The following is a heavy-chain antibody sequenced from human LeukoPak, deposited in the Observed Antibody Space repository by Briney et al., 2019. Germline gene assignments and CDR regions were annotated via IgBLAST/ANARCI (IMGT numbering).Heavy chain of an antibody. J-gene: IGHJ4*02. CDR3: ARYPGDRFDY. V-gene: IGHV3-48*04. Sequence: GGSLRLSCAASGFTFSSYRMNWVRQAPGKGLEWVSYISSSGSSIYFADSVRGRFTISRDNAKNSLYLQMNSLRAEDTAVYYCARYPGDRFDYWGQGTLVTVSS. CDR2: ISSSGSSI. D-gene: IGHD1-14*01. CDR1: GFTFSSYR.